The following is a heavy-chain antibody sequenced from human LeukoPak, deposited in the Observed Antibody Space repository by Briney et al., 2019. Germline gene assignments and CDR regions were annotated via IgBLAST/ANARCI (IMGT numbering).Heavy chain of an antibody. Sequence: SQTLSLTCAIYGDSVSNNTAAWNWLRQSPSRGLEWLGRTYYRSKWSNNYAISLKRRISVTPDTSKNQFSLKLSSVTAADTAVYYCARAVIPGYSSGWYPRSPGGFDYWGQGTLVTVSS. CDR3: ARAVIPGYSSGWYPRSPGGFDY. J-gene: IGHJ4*02. V-gene: IGHV6-1*01. CDR1: GDSVSNNTAA. CDR2: TYYRSKWSN. D-gene: IGHD6-19*01.